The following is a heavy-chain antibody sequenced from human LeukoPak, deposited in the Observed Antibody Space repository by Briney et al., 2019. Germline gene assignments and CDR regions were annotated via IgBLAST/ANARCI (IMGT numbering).Heavy chain of an antibody. V-gene: IGHV4-4*02. CDR3: ARQPTYYGDYEYYYMDV. J-gene: IGHJ6*03. Sequence: SETLSLTCAVSGGSISSSNWWSWVRQPPGKGLEWIGEIYHSGSTNYNPSLRSRVTISVDKSKNQFSLKLSSVTAADTAVYYCARQPTYYGDYEYYYMDVWGKGTTVTISS. CDR2: IYHSGST. D-gene: IGHD4-17*01. CDR1: GGSISSSNW.